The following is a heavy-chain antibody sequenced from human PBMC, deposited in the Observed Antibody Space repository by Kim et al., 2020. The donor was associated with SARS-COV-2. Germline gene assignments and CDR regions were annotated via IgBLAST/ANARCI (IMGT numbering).Heavy chain of an antibody. CDR2: MSYVGSLK. CDR3: TRGAVSGNDAFGV. CDR1: GLTLTKYG. D-gene: IGHD6-19*01. Sequence: GGSLRLSCEASGLTLTKYGMNWVRQAPGKGLEWVAFMSYVGSLKYNGETWRGGFTISRATSKNTLFLQRNSLRAEDTAVYYCTRGAVSGNDAFGVWGQGSLVTVSS. V-gene: IGHV3-30*03. J-gene: IGHJ3*01.